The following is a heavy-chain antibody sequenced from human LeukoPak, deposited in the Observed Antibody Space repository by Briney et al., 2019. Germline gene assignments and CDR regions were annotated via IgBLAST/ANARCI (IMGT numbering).Heavy chain of an antibody. CDR3: ARDGAVSGYSFDF. V-gene: IGHV4-30-2*01. CDR1: GGSISSGGYY. Sequence: SQTLSLTCTVSGGSISSGGYYWSRIRQPPGKGLEWIGYIYHSGSTYYNPSLKSRVTISVDRSKNQFSLKLTSVTAADTAVYYCARDGAVSGYSFDFWGQGTLVTVSS. CDR2: IYHSGST. J-gene: IGHJ4*02. D-gene: IGHD5-12*01.